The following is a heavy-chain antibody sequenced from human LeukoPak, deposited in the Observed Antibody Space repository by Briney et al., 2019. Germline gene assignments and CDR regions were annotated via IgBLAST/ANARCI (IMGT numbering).Heavy chain of an antibody. CDR3: ARVTDSSRWIFDY. D-gene: IGHD6-13*01. J-gene: IGHJ4*02. V-gene: IGHV3-66*01. Sequence: GGSLRLSCAPSGFTVSSNYMSWVRQAPGKGLEWVSVIYSSGSTFYADSVKARFTTSRDNSKNMLYLQMNSLRAEDMAVYYCARVTDSSRWIFDYWGQGTLVTVSS. CDR2: IYSSGST. CDR1: GFTVSSNY.